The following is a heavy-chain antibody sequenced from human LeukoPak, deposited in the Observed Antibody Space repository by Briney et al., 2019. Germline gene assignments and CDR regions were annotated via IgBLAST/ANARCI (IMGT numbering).Heavy chain of an antibody. V-gene: IGHV3-30*02. Sequence: PGGSLRLSCAASGFTFSSHGMHWVRQAPGKGLEWVAFIRYDGGYKYYADSVKGRFSISRDNSKNTLYLQMNSLRAEDTAVYFCAGPPYHESHAYYLPLDYRGQGTLVTVSS. CDR3: AGPPYHESHAYYLPLDY. D-gene: IGHD3-22*01. CDR1: GFTFSSHG. CDR2: IRYDGGYK. J-gene: IGHJ4*02.